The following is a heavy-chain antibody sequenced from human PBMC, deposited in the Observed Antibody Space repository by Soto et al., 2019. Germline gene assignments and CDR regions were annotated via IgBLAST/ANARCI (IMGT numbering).Heavy chain of an antibody. V-gene: IGHV1-3*01. J-gene: IGHJ5*02. Sequence: ASVKVSFKASGYTFTSYAMHWVRQAPGQRLEWMGWINAGNGNTKYSQKFQGRVTITRDTSASTAYMELSSLRSEDTAVYYRARGPLHLGESKRYNWFDPWGQGTLVTVSS. CDR1: GYTFTSYA. CDR3: ARGPLHLGESKRYNWFDP. D-gene: IGHD3-16*01. CDR2: INAGNGNT.